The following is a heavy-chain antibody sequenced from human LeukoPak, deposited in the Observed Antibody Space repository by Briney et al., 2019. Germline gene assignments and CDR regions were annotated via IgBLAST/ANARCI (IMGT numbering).Heavy chain of an antibody. CDR3: AKDRGAVAGYYFDY. J-gene: IGHJ4*02. D-gene: IGHD6-19*01. V-gene: IGHV3-23*01. CDR1: GFTFSSYG. Sequence: GGSLRLSCAASGFTFSSYGMHWVRQAPGKGLEWVSAISGSGGSTYYADSVKGRFTISRDNSKNTLYLQMNSPRAEDTAVYYCAKDRGAVAGYYFDYWGQGTLVTVSS. CDR2: ISGSGGST.